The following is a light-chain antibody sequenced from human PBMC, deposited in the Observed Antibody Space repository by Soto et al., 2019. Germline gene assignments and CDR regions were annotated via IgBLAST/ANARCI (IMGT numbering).Light chain of an antibody. CDR1: QGIKNH. CDR3: LQDYNTPWT. Sequence: AIQLIQSPSSLSASVGDGVTITCRASQGIKNHLGWYQQKPGKAPKLLIYAASSLQSGVPSRFSGSGSGTDLTLTISSLQPEDFAIYYCLQDYNTPWTFGQGNKVDIK. J-gene: IGKJ1*01. CDR2: AAS. V-gene: IGKV1-6*01.